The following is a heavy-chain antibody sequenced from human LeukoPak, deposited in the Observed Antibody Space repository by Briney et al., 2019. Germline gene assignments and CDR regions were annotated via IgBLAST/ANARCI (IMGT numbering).Heavy chain of an antibody. D-gene: IGHD3-10*01. Sequence: PSGTLSLTCAVSGGSISSSKWWSWVRQPPGKGLEWIGEISRSGGTNYSPSLKSRVTISVDTSKNQFSLKLSSVTAADTAVYYCARDGATMVRGWDIAFDIWGQGTMVTVSS. V-gene: IGHV4-4*02. CDR3: ARDGATMVRGWDIAFDI. J-gene: IGHJ3*02. CDR2: ISRSGGT. CDR1: GGSISSSKW.